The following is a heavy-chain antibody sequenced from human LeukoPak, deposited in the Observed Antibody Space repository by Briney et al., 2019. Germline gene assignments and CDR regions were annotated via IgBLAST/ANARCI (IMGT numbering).Heavy chain of an antibody. CDR3: AKDPRLRFLEWFFDY. CDR2: IRYDGSNK. J-gene: IGHJ4*02. CDR1: GFTFSSYG. Sequence: QSGGSLRLSCAASGFTFSSYGMHWVRQAPGKGLEWVAFIRYDGSNKYYADSVKGRFTISRDNSKNTLYLQMNSLRAEDTAVYYCAKDPRLRFLEWFFDYWGQGTLVTVSS. V-gene: IGHV3-30*02. D-gene: IGHD3-3*01.